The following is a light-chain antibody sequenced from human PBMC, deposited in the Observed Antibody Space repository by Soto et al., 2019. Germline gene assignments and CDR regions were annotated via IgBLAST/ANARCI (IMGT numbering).Light chain of an antibody. CDR3: QKYNSYPIT. V-gene: IGKV1-5*03. Sequence: DIQMTQSPSTLSASVGDRVTITCRASQSISSWLAWYQQKPGKAPKLLIYKASSLDSGVPSRFSGSGSGTEFTLTLSRLQPDDFATYYCQKYNSYPITFGQGTRLEIK. CDR2: KAS. CDR1: QSISSW. J-gene: IGKJ5*01.